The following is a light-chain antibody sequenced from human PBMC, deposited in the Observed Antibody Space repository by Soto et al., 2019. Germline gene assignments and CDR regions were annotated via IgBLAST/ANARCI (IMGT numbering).Light chain of an antibody. CDR3: VQALQGWT. V-gene: IGKV2-28*01. CDR1: QSLMHSNGYNY. CDR2: LGS. J-gene: IGKJ1*01. Sequence: DIVMTQSPLSLHVTPGEPASISCRSSQSLMHSNGYNYLDWYLQKPGQSPQLLIYLGSNRASGVPDRCSGSGSGTDFTLKISGVEAEDVGVYYFVQALQGWTFGQGTKVEI.